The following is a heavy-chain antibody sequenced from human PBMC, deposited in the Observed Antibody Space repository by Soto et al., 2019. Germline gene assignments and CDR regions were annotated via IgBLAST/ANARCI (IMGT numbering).Heavy chain of an antibody. D-gene: IGHD1-20*01. V-gene: IGHV4-31*03. CDR1: GGSISSGGYY. J-gene: IGHJ5*02. CDR3: AGVGGINWFDP. CDR2: IYYSGST. Sequence: SETLSVTCTVSGGSISSGGYYWSWIRQHPGKGLEWIGYIYYSGSTYYNPSLKSRVTISVDTSKNQFSLKLSSVTAADTAVYYCAGVGGINWFDPWGQGTLVTVS.